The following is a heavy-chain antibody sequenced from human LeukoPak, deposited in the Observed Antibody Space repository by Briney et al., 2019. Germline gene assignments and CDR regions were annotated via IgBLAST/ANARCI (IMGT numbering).Heavy chain of an antibody. CDR1: VYTFTSYD. J-gene: IGHJ3*02. D-gene: IGHD2-2*02. CDR2: MNPNSGNT. CDR3: AGSYCSSTSCYTYAFDI. Sequence: ASVKVSCKASVYTFTSYDINWVRQATGQGLEWMGWMNPNSGNTGYAQKFQGRVTMTRNTSISTAYMELSSLRSEDTAVYYCAGSYCSSTSCYTYAFDIWGRGTMVTVSS. V-gene: IGHV1-8*01.